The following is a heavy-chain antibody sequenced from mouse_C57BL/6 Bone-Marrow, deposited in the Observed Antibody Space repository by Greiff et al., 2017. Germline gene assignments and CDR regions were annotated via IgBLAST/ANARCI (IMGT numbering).Heavy chain of an antibody. V-gene: IGHV1-55*01. CDR2: IYPGSGST. J-gene: IGHJ2*01. CDR3: ARGIYYGNYEDY. CDR1: GYTFTSYW. Sequence: QVQLQQSGAELVKPGASVKMSCKASGYTFTSYWITWVKQRPGQGLEWIGDIYPGSGSTNYNEKFKSKATLTVDTSSSTAYLQLSSLTSEDSAVYYCARGIYYGNYEDYWGQGTTLTVSS. D-gene: IGHD2-1*01.